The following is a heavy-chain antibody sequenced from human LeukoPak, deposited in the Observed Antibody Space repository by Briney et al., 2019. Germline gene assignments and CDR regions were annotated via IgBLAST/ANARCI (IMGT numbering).Heavy chain of an antibody. Sequence: SETLSLTCTVSGVSIRSSTYCWSWVRQPPGKGLEWIGCMYYSGNTYYTPSLKSRVTISADTSKNQYSLKLSSVTAADTAAYYCARLSDGTGDYRRYFDYWGQGSLVTVSS. CDR2: MYYSGNT. D-gene: IGHD3-22*01. CDR1: GVSIRSSTYC. J-gene: IGHJ4*02. V-gene: IGHV4-39*07. CDR3: ARLSDGTGDYRRYFDY.